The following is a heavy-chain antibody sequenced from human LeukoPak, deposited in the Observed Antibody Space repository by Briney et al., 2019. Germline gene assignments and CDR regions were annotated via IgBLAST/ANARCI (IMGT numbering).Heavy chain of an antibody. CDR1: GGTFSSYA. D-gene: IGHD6-13*01. CDR2: IIPIFGTA. CDR3: ASRGSSSLSAFDI. Sequence: VKVSCKASGGTFSSYAISWVRQAPGQGLEGMGGIIPIFGTANYAQKFQGRVTITTDESTSTAYMELSSLRSEDTAVYYCASRGSSSLSAFDIWRQGAIVTVSS. V-gene: IGHV1-69*05. J-gene: IGHJ3*02.